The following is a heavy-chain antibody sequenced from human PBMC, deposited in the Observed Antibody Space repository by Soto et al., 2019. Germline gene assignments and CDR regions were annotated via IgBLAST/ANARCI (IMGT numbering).Heavy chain of an antibody. V-gene: IGHV4-4*07. CDR3: ARYSNNWFQTEGMDV. Sequence: PSQTLSLTCTFSVDSITTYYWSWIRQPAGKGLEWIGRIDASGNTTYNPSLNSRVTMSIDTSKKQFSLKLTSVTAADTAIYYCARYSNNWFQTEGMDVWGQGTTVTVSS. J-gene: IGHJ6*02. CDR1: VDSITTYY. D-gene: IGHD6-13*01. CDR2: IDASGNT.